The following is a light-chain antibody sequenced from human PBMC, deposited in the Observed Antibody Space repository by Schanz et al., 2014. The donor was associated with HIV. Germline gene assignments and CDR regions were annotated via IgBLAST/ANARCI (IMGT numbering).Light chain of an antibody. CDR2: EVT. J-gene: IGLJ2*01. CDR1: SSDVGDYDF. Sequence: QSALTQPPSASGSPGQSVTISCTGTSSDVGDYDFVSSHQPPPGKAPKLLIYEVTKWPSGVPDRFSGSKSGNTASLTVSGLQAEDEADYYCQSYDSSLSASVFGGGTKLTVL. V-gene: IGLV2-8*01. CDR3: QSYDSSLSASV.